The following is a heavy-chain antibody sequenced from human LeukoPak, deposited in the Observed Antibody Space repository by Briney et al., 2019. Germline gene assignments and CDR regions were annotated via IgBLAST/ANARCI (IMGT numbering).Heavy chain of an antibody. V-gene: IGHV4-59*01. CDR2: INYSGST. CDR3: ARGVKYGAILMDV. J-gene: IGHJ6*03. CDR1: GGSISSYY. D-gene: IGHD2/OR15-2a*01. Sequence: SETLSLTCTVSGGSISSYYWSWIRQPPGQGLEWIGYINYSGSTNYNPSLKSRVTISVDTSKNQFSLKLSSVTAADTAVYYCARGVKYGAILMDVWGKGTTVTVSS.